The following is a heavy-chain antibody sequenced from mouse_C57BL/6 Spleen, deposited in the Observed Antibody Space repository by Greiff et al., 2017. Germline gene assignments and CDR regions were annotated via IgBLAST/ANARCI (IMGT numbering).Heavy chain of an antibody. CDR3: TRDWITTVVARGFAY. Sequence: EVKVEESGEGLVKPGGSLKLSCAASGFTFSSYAMSWVRQTPEKRLEWVAYISSGGDYIYYADTVKGRFTISRDNARNTLYLQMSSLKSEDTAMYYCTRDWITTVVARGFAYWGQGTLVTVSA. CDR1: GFTFSSYA. D-gene: IGHD1-1*01. J-gene: IGHJ3*01. V-gene: IGHV5-9-1*02. CDR2: ISSGGDYI.